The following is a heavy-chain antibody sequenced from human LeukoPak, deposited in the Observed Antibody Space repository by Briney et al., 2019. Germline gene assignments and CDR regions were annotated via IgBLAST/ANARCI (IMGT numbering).Heavy chain of an antibody. CDR1: GFTFGDYA. CDR3: TRAFVIPNSPYYDTLTGFAYFDY. Sequence: HSGGSLRHSCTASGFTFGDYAMSWVRQAPGKGLEWVGFIRSKAYGGTTEYAASVKGRFTISRDDSKSIAYLQMNSLKTEDTAVYYCTRAFVIPNSPYYDTLTGFAYFDYWGQGTLVTVSS. CDR2: IRSKAYGGTT. V-gene: IGHV3-49*04. D-gene: IGHD3-9*01. J-gene: IGHJ4*02.